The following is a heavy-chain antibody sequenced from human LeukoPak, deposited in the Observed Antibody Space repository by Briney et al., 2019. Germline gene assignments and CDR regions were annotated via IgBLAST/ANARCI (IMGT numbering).Heavy chain of an antibody. CDR3: ATPYCSSISCLDVFNM. D-gene: IGHD2-2*01. CDR1: GVSVSDGRYY. V-gene: IGHV4-31*03. CDR2: KYYTGSA. J-gene: IGHJ3*02. Sequence: SETLSLTCNVSGVSVSDGRYYWTWIRQHPAKGLEWIGYKYYTGSAKYNPSLKSRLTISVDTSKNQFSLPLSSVTAADTATYYCATPYCSSISCLDVFNMWGQGTRVTVSS.